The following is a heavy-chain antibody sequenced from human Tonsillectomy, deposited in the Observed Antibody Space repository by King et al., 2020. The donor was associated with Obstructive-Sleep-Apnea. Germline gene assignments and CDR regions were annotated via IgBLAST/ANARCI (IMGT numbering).Heavy chain of an antibody. J-gene: IGHJ5*02. CDR2: IYSGGST. D-gene: IGHD4-17*01. Sequence: VQLVESGGGLVQPGGSLRLSCAASGFTVSSNYMSWVRQAPGKGLEWVSVIYSGGSTYYTDSVKGLFTISIHNSKNTLYLQMNSLRAEETAVYYCARDGQNGDYDLWGQGTLVTVSS. CDR3: ARDGQNGDYDL. V-gene: IGHV3-53*04. CDR1: GFTVSSNY.